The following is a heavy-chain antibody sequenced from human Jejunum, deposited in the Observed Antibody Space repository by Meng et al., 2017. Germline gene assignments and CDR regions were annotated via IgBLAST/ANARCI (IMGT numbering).Heavy chain of an antibody. J-gene: IGHJ4*02. CDR1: GGYISSTTYY. Sequence: SETLSLTCTVSGGYISSTTYYWNWIRQPPGKGLEWIGSIYYSGNTYYNPSLKSRVAISVDTSKNQFSLRLSSATAADTAVYYCARDRRYCSGGSCYAIHGVDYWGQGTLVTVSS. V-gene: IGHV4-39*07. CDR3: ARDRRYCSGGSCYAIHGVDY. CDR2: IYYSGNT. D-gene: IGHD2-15*01.